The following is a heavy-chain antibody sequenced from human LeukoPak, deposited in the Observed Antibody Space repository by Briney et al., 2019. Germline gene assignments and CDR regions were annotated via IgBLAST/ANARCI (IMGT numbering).Heavy chain of an antibody. CDR2: ISYDGSNK. Sequence: GGSLRLSCAASGFTFSSYGMHWVRQAPGKGLEWVAVISYDGSNKYYADSVKGRFTISRDNSKNTLYLQMNSLRAEDTAVYYCAKLAYCGGDCPGDAFDIWGQGTMVTVSS. J-gene: IGHJ3*02. D-gene: IGHD2-21*02. CDR3: AKLAYCGGDCPGDAFDI. CDR1: GFTFSSYG. V-gene: IGHV3-30*18.